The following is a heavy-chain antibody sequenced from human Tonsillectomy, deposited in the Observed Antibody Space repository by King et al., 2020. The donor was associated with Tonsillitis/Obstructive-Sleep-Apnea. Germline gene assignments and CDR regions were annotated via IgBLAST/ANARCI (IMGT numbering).Heavy chain of an antibody. CDR2: ISYDGSNT. CDR3: AREVIYDSSGYADAFDI. V-gene: IGHV3-30*04. J-gene: IGHJ3*02. Sequence: VQLVESGGGVVQPGRSLRLSCAASGFIFSSYAIHWVRQAPGKGLEWVAVISYDGSNTYYADSVKGRFTISRDNSKNTLDLQMNSLRAEDTAVYYCAREVIYDSSGYADAFDIWGQGTMVTVSS. D-gene: IGHD3-22*01. CDR1: GFIFSSYA.